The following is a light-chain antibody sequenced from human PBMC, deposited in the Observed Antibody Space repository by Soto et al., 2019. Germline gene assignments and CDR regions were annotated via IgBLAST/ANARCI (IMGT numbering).Light chain of an antibody. CDR3: QQYGSSPWT. CDR2: GAS. V-gene: IGKV3-20*01. J-gene: IGKJ1*01. CDR1: QSVSSSY. Sequence: EIVFKQSPCAVSLSPGERATLSCRASQSVSSSYLAWYQQKPGQAPRLLIYGASSRATGIPDRFSGSGSGTDFTLTISRLEPEDFAVYYCQQYGSSPWTFGQGTKADI.